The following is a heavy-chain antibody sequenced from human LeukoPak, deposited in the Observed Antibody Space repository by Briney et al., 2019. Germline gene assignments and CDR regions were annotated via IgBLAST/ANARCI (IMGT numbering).Heavy chain of an antibody. V-gene: IGHV4-39*07. CDR2: IYYSGST. D-gene: IGHD6-13*01. CDR1: GGSISSSSYY. J-gene: IGHJ1*01. CDR3: ARDGEPGYSSSWTYFQH. Sequence: SETLSLTCTVSGGSISSSSYYWGWIRQPPGKGLEWIGSIYYSGSTYYNPSLKSRVTISVDTSKNQFSLKLSSVTAADTAVYYCARDGEPGYSSSWTYFQHWGQGTLVTVSS.